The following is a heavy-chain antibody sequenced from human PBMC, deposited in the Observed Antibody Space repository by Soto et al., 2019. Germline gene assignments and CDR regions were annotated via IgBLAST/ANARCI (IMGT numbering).Heavy chain of an antibody. D-gene: IGHD3-9*01. CDR2: IYFTGST. CDR3: ARTLRYCIRNTRYLFDP. V-gene: IGHV4-30-4*01. CDR1: NGSIKTDNYY. J-gene: IGHJ5*02. Sequence: SETLSLTCTVSNGSIKTDNYYWSWIRQPPGKGLEWIGYIYFTGSTYYNPSLKSRVSMSIDTSQNQFSLKLTSVTAADTAVYYCARTLRYCIRNTRYLFDPWGQGKMVTVSS.